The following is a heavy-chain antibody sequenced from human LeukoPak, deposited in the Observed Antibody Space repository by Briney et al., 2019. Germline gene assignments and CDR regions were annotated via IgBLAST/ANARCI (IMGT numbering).Heavy chain of an antibody. CDR2: INHSGST. CDR1: GGSFSGYY. V-gene: IGHV4-34*01. D-gene: IGHD3-9*01. CDR3: ARGRRVLRYFDWLSAGNYFDY. J-gene: IGHJ4*02. Sequence: SETLSLTCAVYGGSFSGYYWGWIRQPPGKGLEWIGEINHSGSTNYNPSLKSRVTISVDTSKNQFSLKLSSVTAADTAVYYCARGRRVLRYFDWLSAGNYFDYWGQGTLVTVSS.